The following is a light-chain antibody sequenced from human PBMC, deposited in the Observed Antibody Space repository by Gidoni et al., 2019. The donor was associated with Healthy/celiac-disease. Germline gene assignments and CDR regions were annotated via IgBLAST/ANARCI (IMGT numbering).Light chain of an antibody. CDR3: AAWDDSLSGWV. CDR1: SSNIGSNY. CDR2: RNN. V-gene: IGLV1-47*01. Sequence: PGQRVTISCSGSSSNIGSNYVYWYQQLPGTAPKLLIYRNNQRPSGVPDRFSGSKSGTSASLAISGLRSEDEADYYCAAWDDSLSGWVFGGGTKLTVL. J-gene: IGLJ3*02.